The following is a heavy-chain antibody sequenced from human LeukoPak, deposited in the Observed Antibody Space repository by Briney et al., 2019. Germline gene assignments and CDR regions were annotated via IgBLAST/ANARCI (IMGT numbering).Heavy chain of an antibody. CDR1: GYTFTGYY. J-gene: IGHJ5*02. D-gene: IGHD2-2*01. V-gene: IGHV1-2*02. CDR2: INPNSGGT. Sequence: GASVKVSCKASGYTFTGYYMHWVRQAPGQGLEWMGWINPNSGGTNYAQKFQGRVTMTRNTSISTAYMELSSLRSEDTAVYYCARTYCSSTSCYSSIDNWFDPWGQGTLVTVSS. CDR3: ARTYCSSTSCYSSIDNWFDP.